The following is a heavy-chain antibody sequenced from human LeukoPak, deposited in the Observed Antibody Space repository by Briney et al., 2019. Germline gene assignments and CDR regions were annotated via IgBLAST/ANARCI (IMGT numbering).Heavy chain of an antibody. Sequence: PGGPLRLSCAASGFTFSSYDMHWVRQATGKGLEWVSAIGTAGDTYYPGSVKGRFTISRENAKNSLYLQMNSLRAGDTAVYYCARVRKYSGYYSWYFDLWGRGTLVTVSS. J-gene: IGHJ2*01. D-gene: IGHD5-12*01. V-gene: IGHV3-13*01. CDR1: GFTFSSYD. CDR2: IGTAGDT. CDR3: ARVRKYSGYYSWYFDL.